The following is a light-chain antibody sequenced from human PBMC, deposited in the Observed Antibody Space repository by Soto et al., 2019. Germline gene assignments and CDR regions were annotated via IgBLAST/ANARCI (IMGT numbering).Light chain of an antibody. Sequence: EIVLTQSPGTLSLSPGETATLSCRASRTVSDMYLAWYQQKPGQAPRLLIYASNRATGIPDRFSGSGSGTDFTLTIGRLEPEDFAVYYCQHYGTSALFGPGTKVDIK. CDR3: QHYGTSAL. CDR2: AS. V-gene: IGKV3-20*01. J-gene: IGKJ3*01. CDR1: RTVSDMY.